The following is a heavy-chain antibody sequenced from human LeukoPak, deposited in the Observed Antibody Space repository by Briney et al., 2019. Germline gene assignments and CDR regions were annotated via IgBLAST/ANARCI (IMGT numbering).Heavy chain of an antibody. V-gene: IGHV4-39*07. CDR3: ARDYRLAEYWYFDL. Sequence: KPSETLSLTCTVSGGSISSSSYYWGWIRQPPGKGLEWIGSIYYSGSTYYNPSLKSRVTISVDTSKNQFSLKLSSVTAADTAVYYCARDYRLAEYWYFDLWGRGTLVTVSS. J-gene: IGHJ2*01. CDR2: IYYSGST. D-gene: IGHD3-16*02. CDR1: GGSISSSSYY.